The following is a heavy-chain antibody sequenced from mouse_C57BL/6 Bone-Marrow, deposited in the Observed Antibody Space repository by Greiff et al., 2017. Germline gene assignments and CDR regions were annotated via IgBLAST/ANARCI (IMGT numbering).Heavy chain of an antibody. V-gene: IGHV1-63*01. CDR1: GYTFTNYW. Sequence: QVQLKQSGAELVRPGTSVKMSCKASGYTFTNYWIGWAKQRPGHGLEWIGDIYPGGGYTNYNEKFKGKATLTAAKSSSTAYMQFSSLTSEDSAIYYCAREGAFYYAMDYWGQGTSVTVSS. J-gene: IGHJ4*01. CDR2: IYPGGGYT. D-gene: IGHD3-1*01. CDR3: AREGAFYYAMDY.